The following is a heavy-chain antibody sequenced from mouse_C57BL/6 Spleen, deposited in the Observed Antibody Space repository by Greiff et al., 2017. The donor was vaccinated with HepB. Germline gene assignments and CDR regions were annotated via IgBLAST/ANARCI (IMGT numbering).Heavy chain of an antibody. Sequence: VQLQQSGAELVKPGASVKLSCKASGYTFTSYWMQWVKQRPGQGLEWIGEIDPSDSYTNYNQKFKGKATLTVDTSSSTAYMQLSSLTSEDSAVYYCAREVLADYWGQGTTLTVSS. CDR3: AREVLADY. V-gene: IGHV1-50*01. J-gene: IGHJ2*01. CDR1: GYTFTSYW. CDR2: IDPSDSYT.